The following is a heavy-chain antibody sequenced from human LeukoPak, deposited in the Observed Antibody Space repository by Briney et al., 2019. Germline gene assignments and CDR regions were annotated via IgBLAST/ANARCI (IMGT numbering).Heavy chain of an antibody. CDR2: IHHSGST. D-gene: IGHD3-22*01. V-gene: IGHV4-30-2*01. Sequence: PSETLSLTCAVSGGSISSGGYSWSWIRQPPGKSLEWIGYIHHSGSTYYNPSLKSRVSISVDGSKNQFSLKLSSVTAADTAVYYCARSDYYDSSGLPTGWGQGTLVTVSS. J-gene: IGHJ4*02. CDR3: ARSDYYDSSGLPTG. CDR1: GGSISSGGYS.